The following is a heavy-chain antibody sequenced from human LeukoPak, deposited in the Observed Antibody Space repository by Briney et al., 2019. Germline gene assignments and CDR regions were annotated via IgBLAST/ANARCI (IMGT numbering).Heavy chain of an antibody. V-gene: IGHV3-48*03. J-gene: IGHJ4*02. CDR2: ISSSGSTI. D-gene: IGHD3-10*01. CDR1: GFTVSSYE. Sequence: GGSLRLSCAASGFTVSSYEMNWVRQAPGKGLEWVSYISSSGSTIYYADSVKGRFTISRDNAKNSLYLQMNSLRAEDTAVYYCARDLYGSGSFDYWGQGTLVTVSS. CDR3: ARDLYGSGSFDY.